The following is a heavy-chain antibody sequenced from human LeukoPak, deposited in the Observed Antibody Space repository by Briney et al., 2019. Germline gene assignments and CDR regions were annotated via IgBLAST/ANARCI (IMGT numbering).Heavy chain of an antibody. CDR2: INPNNGDT. V-gene: IGHV1-2*02. J-gene: IGHJ4*02. D-gene: IGHD3-22*01. Sequence: ASVKVSCKASGYTFTGYYMHWVRQAPGQGLEWMGWINPNNGDTDFAQKFQGRVTMTRDTSISTAYMELSRLRSDDTAVYYCARSPRYYYDSGGFLGYDYWGQGTLVSVSS. CDR3: ARSPRYYYDSGGFLGYDY. CDR1: GYTFTGYY.